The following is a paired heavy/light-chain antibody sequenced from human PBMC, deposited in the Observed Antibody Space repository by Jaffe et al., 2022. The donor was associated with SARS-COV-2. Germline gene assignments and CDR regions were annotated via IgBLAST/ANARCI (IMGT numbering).Heavy chain of an antibody. V-gene: IGHV1-8*01. J-gene: IGHJ4*02. CDR1: GYTFKSYD. CDR3: ARVGYNSVWFDDF. CDR2: MNPNGGNT. Sequence: QVQLVQSGAEVKKPGASVKVSCKASGYTFKSYDINWVRQATGQGLEWMGWMNPNGGNTGYAQKFQGRVTMTRDTSTSTAYMELSSLRSEDTAVYYCARVGYNSVWFDDFWGQGTLVTVSS. D-gene: IGHD6-19*01.
Light chain of an antibody. Sequence: DIQMTQSPSSLSASVGDRVTITCRASQNIGKYLNWYQQKPGKAPKVLIYAASSLQSGVPSRFSGSGSGTDFTLTISSLQPEDFATYSCQQTYTSLYTFGPGTRVDI. CDR2: AAS. CDR3: QQTYTSLYT. CDR1: QNIGKY. J-gene: IGKJ3*01. V-gene: IGKV1-39*01.